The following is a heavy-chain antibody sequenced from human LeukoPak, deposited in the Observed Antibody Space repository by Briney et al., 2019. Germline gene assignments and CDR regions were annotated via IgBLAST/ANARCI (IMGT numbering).Heavy chain of an antibody. J-gene: IGHJ4*02. Sequence: GGSLRLSCAAPVFTFSSYGMHWVRQAPGKGLEWVAFIRYDGSKKYYADSVKGRFTISRDNSKNTLYLQMNSLRAEDTAVYYCAKDTQTYYYDSSGYYWGDFDYWGQGTLVTVSS. CDR1: VFTFSSYG. D-gene: IGHD3-22*01. CDR2: IRYDGSKK. V-gene: IGHV3-30*02. CDR3: AKDTQTYYYDSSGYYWGDFDY.